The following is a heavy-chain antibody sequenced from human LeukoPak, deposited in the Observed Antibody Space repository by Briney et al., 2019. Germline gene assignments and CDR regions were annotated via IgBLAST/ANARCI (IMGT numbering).Heavy chain of an antibody. CDR2: IIPIFGTA. D-gene: IGHD6-13*01. Sequence: ASVKVSCKASGGTFSSYAISWVRQAPGQGLEWMGGIIPIFGTANYAQKFQGRVTITADESTSTAYMELSSLRSEDTAVYYCARGIAAAGTFVGAFDIWGQGTMVTVSS. V-gene: IGHV1-69*13. CDR3: ARGIAAAGTFVGAFDI. CDR1: GGTFSSYA. J-gene: IGHJ3*02.